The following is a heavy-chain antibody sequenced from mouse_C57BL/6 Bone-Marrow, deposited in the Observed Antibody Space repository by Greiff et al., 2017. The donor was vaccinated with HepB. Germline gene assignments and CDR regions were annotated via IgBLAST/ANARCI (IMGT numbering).Heavy chain of an antibody. D-gene: IGHD2-1*01. CDR1: GYTFTSYW. CDR2: IDPSDSYT. J-gene: IGHJ3*01. CDR3: ARSGGNPFAY. V-gene: IGHV1-50*01. Sequence: QVQLQQPGAELVKPGASVKLSCKASGYTFTSYWMQWVKQRPGQGLEWIGEIDPSDSYTNYNQKFKGKATLTVDTSSSTAYMQLSSLTSEDSAVYYCARSGGNPFAYWGQGTLVTVSA.